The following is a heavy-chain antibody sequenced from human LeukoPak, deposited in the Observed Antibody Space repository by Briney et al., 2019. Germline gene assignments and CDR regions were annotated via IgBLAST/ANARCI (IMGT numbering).Heavy chain of an antibody. J-gene: IGHJ6*03. V-gene: IGHV3-20*04. CDR1: GFTFDDYG. D-gene: IGHD3-22*01. Sequence: GGSLRLSCAASGFTFDDYGMSWVRQAPGKGLEWVSGINWNGGSTGYADSVKGRFTISRDNAKNSLYLQMDSLRAEDTALYYCARVPYYYDSSGYYYYYYYMDVWGKGTTVTVSS. CDR2: INWNGGST. CDR3: ARVPYYYDSSGYYYYYYYMDV.